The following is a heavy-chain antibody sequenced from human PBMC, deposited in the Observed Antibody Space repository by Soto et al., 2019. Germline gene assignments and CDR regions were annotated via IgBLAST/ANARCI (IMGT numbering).Heavy chain of an antibody. D-gene: IGHD2-15*01. CDR1: GLTFSSYS. V-gene: IGHV3-48*01. J-gene: IGHJ1*01. CDR2: ISSSSSTI. Sequence: EVQLVESGGGLVQPGGSLRLSCAASGLTFSSYSMNWVRQAQGKGLEWVSYISSSSSTIYYADSVKGRFTISRDNAKNSLYLQMNSLRAEDTAVYYCARDPPSYCSGGSCYSEYFQHWGQGTLVTVSS. CDR3: ARDPPSYCSGGSCYSEYFQH.